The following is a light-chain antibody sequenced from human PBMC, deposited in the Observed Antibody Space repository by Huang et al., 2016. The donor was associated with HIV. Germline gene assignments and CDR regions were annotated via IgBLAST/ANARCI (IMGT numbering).Light chain of an antibody. CDR2: VVS. J-gene: IGKJ2*01. Sequence: IEMTQYPSSLSASVGDRVIITCRASQNINNFLNWYQQRVGEAPQLIISVVSNFRNGVPLRSSGGKSGTNFTLTMNKLQPEDVATYYCKQGVTTVPYTLAQGTKLEIK. CDR3: KQGVTTVPYT. CDR1: QNINNF. V-gene: IGKV1-39*01.